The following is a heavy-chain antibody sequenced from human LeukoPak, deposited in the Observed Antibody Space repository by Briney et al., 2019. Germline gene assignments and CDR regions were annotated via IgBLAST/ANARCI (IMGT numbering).Heavy chain of an antibody. CDR3: AAGTAADF. J-gene: IGHJ4*02. CDR2: ISSSSSYT. Sequence: PGGSLRLSCVVSGIPFSDYYMNWIRQAPGKGLEWISCISSSSSYTDYADSVKGRFTISRDNAKSALYLQMNSLRLEDTAVYYCAAGTAADFWGQGTLVTVSS. V-gene: IGHV3-11*03. D-gene: IGHD6-13*01. CDR1: GIPFSDYY.